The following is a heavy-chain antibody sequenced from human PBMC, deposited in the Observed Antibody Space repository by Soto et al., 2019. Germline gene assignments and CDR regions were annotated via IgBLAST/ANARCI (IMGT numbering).Heavy chain of an antibody. CDR1: GGSISSYY. V-gene: IGHV4-59*01. Sequence: SETLSLTCTVSGGSISSYYWSWIRQPPGKGLEWIGYIYYSGSTNYNPSLKSRVTISVDTSKNQFSLKLSSVTAADTAVYYCARDRGVRGVNPNWFDPWGQGTLVTVSS. CDR2: IYYSGST. D-gene: IGHD3-10*01. J-gene: IGHJ5*02. CDR3: ARDRGVRGVNPNWFDP.